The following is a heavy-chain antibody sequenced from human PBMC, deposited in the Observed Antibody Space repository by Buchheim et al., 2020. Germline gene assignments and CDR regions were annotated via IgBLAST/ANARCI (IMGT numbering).Heavy chain of an antibody. V-gene: IGHV3-73*02. CDR3: IRSSLISTGYSD. D-gene: IGHD3-9*01. CDR1: GFIFNDYA. CDR2: IRNKADSYAT. J-gene: IGHJ4*02. Sequence: EVQLVESGGGLVQPGGSLKLSCAASGFIFNDYAIHWVRQASGKGLEWVGRIRNKADSYATEYAASGKGRFIISRDETENTACLQMNSLNTEDTAVYYCIRSSLISTGYSDWGQGTL.